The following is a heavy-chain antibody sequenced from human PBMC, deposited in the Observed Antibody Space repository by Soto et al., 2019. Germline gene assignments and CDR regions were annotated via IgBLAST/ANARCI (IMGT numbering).Heavy chain of an antibody. CDR1: GFTFSSYS. V-gene: IGHV3-21*01. CDR2: ISSSSSYI. J-gene: IGHJ4*02. CDR3: GGYYNRGGDY. D-gene: IGHD3-10*01. Sequence: EVQLVESGGGLVKPGGSLRLSCAASGFTFSSYSMNWVRQAPGKGLEWVSSISSSSSYIYYADSVKGRFTISRDNAKNSRYLQMNSLRAEDTVVYYWGGYYNRGGDYWGQGTLVTVSS.